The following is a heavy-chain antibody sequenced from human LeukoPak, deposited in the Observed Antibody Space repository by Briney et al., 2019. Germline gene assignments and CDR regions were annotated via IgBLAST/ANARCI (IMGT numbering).Heavy chain of an antibody. Sequence: GESLKISCRGSGYSFATYWIGWVRQIPGKGLEWMGIIYPGDSDTRYSPSFQGQVTISADKSISTAYLQWSSLKDSDTAMYYCARPVAGPAFDYWGQGTLVTVSS. CDR1: GYSFATYW. J-gene: IGHJ4*02. CDR2: IYPGDSDT. CDR3: ARPVAGPAFDY. V-gene: IGHV5-51*01. D-gene: IGHD6-19*01.